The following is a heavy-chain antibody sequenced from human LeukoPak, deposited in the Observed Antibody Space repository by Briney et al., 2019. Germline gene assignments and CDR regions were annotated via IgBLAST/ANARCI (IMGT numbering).Heavy chain of an antibody. Sequence: SETLSLTCTVSGGSISSSNWWSWVRQPPGKGLEWIGEIYHSGSTNYNPSLKSRVTISVDKSKNQFSLKLSSVTAADTAVYYCARTPRDGGGSQADYWGQGTLVTVSS. V-gene: IGHV4-4*02. J-gene: IGHJ4*02. D-gene: IGHD2-15*01. CDR1: GGSISSSNW. CDR2: IYHSGST. CDR3: ARTPRDGGGSQADY.